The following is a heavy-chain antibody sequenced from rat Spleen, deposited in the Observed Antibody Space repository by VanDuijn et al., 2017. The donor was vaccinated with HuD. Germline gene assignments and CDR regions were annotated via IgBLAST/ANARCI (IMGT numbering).Heavy chain of an antibody. CDR3: ARGGYYYFDY. D-gene: IGHD1-3*01. V-gene: IGHV5-29*01. J-gene: IGHJ2*01. CDR1: GFTFNNNW. Sequence: EVQLVESGGGLVQPGSPLKLSCAASGFTFNNNWLNWIRQAPGKGLEWVATISYDGSSTYYRDSVKGRFTISRDNAKSTLYLQMDSLRSEDTATYYCARGGYYYFDYWGQGVMVTVSS. CDR2: ISYDGSST.